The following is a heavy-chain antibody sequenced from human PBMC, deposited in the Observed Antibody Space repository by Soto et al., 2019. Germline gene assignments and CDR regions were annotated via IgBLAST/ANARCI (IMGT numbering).Heavy chain of an antibody. CDR1: GGSISSYY. D-gene: IGHD4-17*01. V-gene: IGHV4-59*01. Sequence: SETLSLTCTVSGGSISSYYWSWIRQPPGKGLEWIGYIYYSGSTNYNPSLKSRVTISVDTSKNQFSLKLSSVTAADTAVYYCARGTFSTVTTLYYYYYYMDVWGKGTTVTVSS. CDR3: ARGTFSTVTTLYYYYYYMDV. J-gene: IGHJ6*03. CDR2: IYYSGST.